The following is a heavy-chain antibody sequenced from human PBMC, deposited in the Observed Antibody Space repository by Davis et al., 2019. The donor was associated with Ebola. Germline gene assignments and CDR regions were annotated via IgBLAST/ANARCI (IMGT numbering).Heavy chain of an antibody. CDR1: GFTFSSYW. V-gene: IGHV3-74*01. CDR2: INSDGSST. CDR3: ARGDGYNFFDY. D-gene: IGHD5-24*01. Sequence: GESLKISCAASGFTFSSYWMHWVRQAPGKGLVWVSRINSDGSSTSYADSVKGRFTISRDNAKNTLYLQMNSLRAEDTAVYYCARGDGYNFFDYWGQGTLVAVSS. J-gene: IGHJ4*02.